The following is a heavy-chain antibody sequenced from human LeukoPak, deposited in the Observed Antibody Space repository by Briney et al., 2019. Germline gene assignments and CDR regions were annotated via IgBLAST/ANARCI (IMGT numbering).Heavy chain of an antibody. Sequence: GGSLRLSCAASGFTFSSYSMNWVRQAPGKGLEWVSSITSSSSYIYYGDSVTGRFTISRDNAKNSLYLQMNSLRAEDTAVYYCARGPDYDILADYFDYWGQGTLVTVSS. CDR2: ITSSSSYI. V-gene: IGHV3-21*01. CDR1: GFTFSSYS. CDR3: ARGPDYDILADYFDY. D-gene: IGHD3-9*01. J-gene: IGHJ4*02.